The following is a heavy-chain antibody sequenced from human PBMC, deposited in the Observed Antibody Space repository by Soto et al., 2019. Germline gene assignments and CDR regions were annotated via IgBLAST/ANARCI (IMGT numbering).Heavy chain of an antibody. V-gene: IGHV3-21*06. Sequence: EVQLVESGGGLVKPRGSLRLSCAASGFTFRSYSMYWVRKAPGKELDWVSSISSTSNYIYYEDSVKGRFTISRDNAKHTLYLQMNSLIADDAAVYYFTRDKGQYDDFSIDYWGQGSLVTVS. CDR3: TRDKGQYDDFSIDY. CDR1: GFTFRSYS. D-gene: IGHD4-17*01. J-gene: IGHJ4*02. CDR2: ISSTSNYI.